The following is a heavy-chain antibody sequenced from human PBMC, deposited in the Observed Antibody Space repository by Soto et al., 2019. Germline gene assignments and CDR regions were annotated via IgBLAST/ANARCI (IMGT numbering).Heavy chain of an antibody. CDR1: GGSISGYY. CDR2: MYKTGST. V-gene: IGHV4-59*01. J-gene: IGHJ6*02. D-gene: IGHD2-15*01. CDR3: ARADCSGGSCYCHTPYYYDMDV. Sequence: PSETLSLTCTVSGGSISGYYWSWIRQPPGKGLEWIGYMYKTGSTVYNPYFKSRVTISVDTSKNQFSLKLNSVTAADTAVYYCARADCSGGSCYCHTPYYYDMDVWGQGTTVTVS.